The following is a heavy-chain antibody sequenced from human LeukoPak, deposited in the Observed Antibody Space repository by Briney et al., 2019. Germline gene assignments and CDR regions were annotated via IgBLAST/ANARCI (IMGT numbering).Heavy chain of an antibody. V-gene: IGHV3-21*01. J-gene: IGHJ4*02. Sequence: GGSLRLAWAASGFTFSSYSVNWVRQAPGEGLGWVSSISSSSSYIYYADSVKGRFTISRDNAKNSLYLQMNSLRAEDTAVYYCARDLPGWYYGSGRFDYWGQGTLVTVSS. D-gene: IGHD3-10*01. CDR3: ARDLPGWYYGSGRFDY. CDR2: ISSSSSYI. CDR1: GFTFSSYS.